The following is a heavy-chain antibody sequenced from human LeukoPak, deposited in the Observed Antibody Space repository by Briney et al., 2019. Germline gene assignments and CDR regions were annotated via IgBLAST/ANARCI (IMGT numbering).Heavy chain of an antibody. CDR2: IYYSGGT. V-gene: IGHV4-59*01. CDR3: ARDLGYSSGWYDY. Sequence: NPSETLSLTCTVSGGSISSYYWSWIRQPPGKGLEWIGYIYYSGGTSYSPSLKSRVTMSVDTSKIQFSLKMSSVTAADTAVYYCARDLGYSSGWYDYWGQGTLVTVSS. D-gene: IGHD6-19*01. CDR1: GGSISSYY. J-gene: IGHJ4*02.